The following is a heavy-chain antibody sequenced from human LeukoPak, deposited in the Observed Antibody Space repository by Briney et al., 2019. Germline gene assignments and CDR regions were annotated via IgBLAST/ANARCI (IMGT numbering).Heavy chain of an antibody. Sequence: GGSLRLSCAASGFTFRSYSMNWVRQAPGKGLEWVSSISSSSSYIYYADSVKGRFTISRDNAKNSLYLQMNSLRAEDTAVYYCAREVPVVVPAAPDYWGQGTLVTVSS. J-gene: IGHJ4*02. D-gene: IGHD2-2*01. CDR1: GFTFRSYS. CDR3: AREVPVVVPAAPDY. V-gene: IGHV3-21*01. CDR2: ISSSSSYI.